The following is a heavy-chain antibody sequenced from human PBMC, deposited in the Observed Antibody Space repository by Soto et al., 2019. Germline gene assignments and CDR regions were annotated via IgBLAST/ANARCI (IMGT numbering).Heavy chain of an antibody. CDR3: ARGGYYDSSGYYFPDDAFDI. Sequence: QVQLVQSGAEVKKPGASVKVSCKASGYTFTSYGISWVRQAPGQGLEWMGWISAYNGNTNYAQKLQGRVTMTTDTSTSIAYMELRSLRSDDTAVYYCARGGYYDSSGYYFPDDAFDIWGQGTMVTVSS. CDR1: GYTFTSYG. CDR2: ISAYNGNT. J-gene: IGHJ3*02. V-gene: IGHV1-18*01. D-gene: IGHD3-22*01.